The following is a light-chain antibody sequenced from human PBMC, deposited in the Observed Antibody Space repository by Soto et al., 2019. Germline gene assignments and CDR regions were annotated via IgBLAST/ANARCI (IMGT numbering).Light chain of an antibody. V-gene: IGLV2-8*01. CDR2: EVS. Sequence: QSVLTQPPSASGSPGQSVTISCTGTSSDVGGYNYVSWYLQYPGKAPKLMIYEVSKRPSGVPDRFSGSKSGNTASLTVSGLQAEDEADYYCCSYAGRNREVFGTGTKVTVL. J-gene: IGLJ1*01. CDR3: CSYAGRNREV. CDR1: SSDVGGYNY.